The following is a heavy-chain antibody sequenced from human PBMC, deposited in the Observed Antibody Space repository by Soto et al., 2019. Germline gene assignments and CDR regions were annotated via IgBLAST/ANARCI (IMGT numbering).Heavy chain of an antibody. D-gene: IGHD3-3*01. V-gene: IGHV3-21*01. Sequence: PGGSLRLSCAASGFTFSSYSMNWGRQAPGKGLEWVSSISSSSSYIYYADSVKGRFTISRDNAKNSLYLQMNSLRAEDTAVYYCASDLYYDFWRGYCGDAFDIWGQGTMVIVSS. J-gene: IGHJ3*02. CDR2: ISSSSSYI. CDR3: ASDLYYDFWRGYCGDAFDI. CDR1: GFTFSSYS.